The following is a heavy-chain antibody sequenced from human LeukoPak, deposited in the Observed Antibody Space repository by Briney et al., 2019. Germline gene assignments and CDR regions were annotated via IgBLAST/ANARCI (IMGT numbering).Heavy chain of an antibody. V-gene: IGHV1-2*02. CDR3: ARDSRAAVGTFFDY. CDR1: GYTFTDYY. CDR2: INCDNGGA. D-gene: IGHD6-13*01. Sequence: ASVKVSCKASGYTFTDYYVHWFRQAPGQGLEWMGWINCDNGGAHLARNFQARVTMTRDTSFATASMELTRLRPDDTAVYYCARDSRAAVGTFFDYWGQGTPVTVSS. J-gene: IGHJ4*02.